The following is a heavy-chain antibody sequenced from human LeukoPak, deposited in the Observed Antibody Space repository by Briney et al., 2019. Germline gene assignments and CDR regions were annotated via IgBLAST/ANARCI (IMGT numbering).Heavy chain of an antibody. CDR1: GFTFSRYS. J-gene: IGHJ4*02. D-gene: IGHD3-10*01. CDR2: IRSNSKYI. CDR3: ARDPSMVRGVGFDY. V-gene: IGHV3-21*01. Sequence: GGSLRLSCVVSGFTFSRYSMTWVRQAPGKGLEWVSSIRSNSKYIYYADSVKGRFTFSRDNAKNSLYLQMNSLRVEDTAVYYCARDPSMVRGVGFDYWGQGTLVTVSS.